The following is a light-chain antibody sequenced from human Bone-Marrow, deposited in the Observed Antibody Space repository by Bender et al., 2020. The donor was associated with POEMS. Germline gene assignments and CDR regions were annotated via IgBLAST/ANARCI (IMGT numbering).Light chain of an antibody. CDR3: AVWDDSLNGWV. CDR1: SSDVGADKF. V-gene: IGLV2-14*03. Sequence: QSALTQPASVSGSPGQSITISCTGTSSDVGADKFVSWYQHHPGKAPRLIIYHVSDRPSGVSDRFFGSRSGTSASLAISGLQPEDEADYYCAVWDDSLNGWVFGGGTKLTVL. J-gene: IGLJ3*02. CDR2: HVS.